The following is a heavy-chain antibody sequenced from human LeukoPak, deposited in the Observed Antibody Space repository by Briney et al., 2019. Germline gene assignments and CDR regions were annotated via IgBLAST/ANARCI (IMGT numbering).Heavy chain of an antibody. CDR2: ISGSGGST. Sequence: PGGTLRLSCAASGFTFSSYAMSWVRQAPGKGLEWVSAISGSGGSTYYADSVKGRFTISRDNSKNTLYLQMNSLRAEDTAVYYCAKDLAIDYYMDVWGKGTTVTISS. D-gene: IGHD2-21*01. V-gene: IGHV3-23*01. J-gene: IGHJ6*03. CDR3: AKDLAIDYYMDV. CDR1: GFTFSSYA.